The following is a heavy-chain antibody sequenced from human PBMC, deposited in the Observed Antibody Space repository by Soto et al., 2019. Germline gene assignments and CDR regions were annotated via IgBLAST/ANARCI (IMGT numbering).Heavy chain of an antibody. J-gene: IGHJ2*01. Sequence: QMQLVESGGGVVQPGRSLRLSCAASGFPFSTYGIPWVRQAPVKGLEWVAVIWYDGSNKYYGDSVKGRFTISRDNSKNTLYLQMNSLRAEDTAVSYCVRASGPFDIWGRGTLVTVSS. CDR3: VRASGPFDI. CDR2: IWYDGSNK. V-gene: IGHV3-33*01. CDR1: GFPFSTYG.